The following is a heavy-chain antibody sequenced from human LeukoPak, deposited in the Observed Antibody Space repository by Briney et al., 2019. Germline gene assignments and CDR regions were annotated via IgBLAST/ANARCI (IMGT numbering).Heavy chain of an antibody. CDR2: ISYDGSTK. J-gene: IGHJ4*02. CDR3: ARSGAFNGWSREIPL. Sequence: PGGSLRLSCAASGFIFSNYPMHWVRQAPGKGLEWVAVISYDGSTKYYADSLKGRFTISRDNSNHTLYLQMNSLRPEDTAVYYCARSGAFNGWSREIPLWGQGTLVTVSS. V-gene: IGHV3-30*04. CDR1: GFIFSNYP. D-gene: IGHD6-19*01.